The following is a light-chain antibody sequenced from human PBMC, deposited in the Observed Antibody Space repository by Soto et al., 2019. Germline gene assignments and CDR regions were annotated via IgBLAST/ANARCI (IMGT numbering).Light chain of an antibody. CDR2: DVT. V-gene: IGLV2-11*01. J-gene: IGLJ1*01. CDR1: SSDVGGSNH. Sequence: QSALTQPRSVSGSPGQSVTISCTGSSSDVGGSNHVSWYQHHPGKAPKFIIYDVTKRPSGVPDRFSGSKSGNTASLTISGLQAEDEADYYCSSYAGTNNHHAFGTGTKLTVL. CDR3: SSYAGTNNHHA.